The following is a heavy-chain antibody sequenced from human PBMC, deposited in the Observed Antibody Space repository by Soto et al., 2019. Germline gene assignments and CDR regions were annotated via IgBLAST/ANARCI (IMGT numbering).Heavy chain of an antibody. D-gene: IGHD3-10*01. CDR2: IYYSGST. J-gene: IGHJ4*02. CDR3: ARGGRGWFGESYYFDY. V-gene: IGHV4-59*01. CDR1: GGSISSYY. Sequence: QVQLQESGPGLVKPSETLSLTCTVSGGSISSYYWSWIRQPPGKGLEWIGYIYYSGSTNYNPSLKSRVTISVDTYKNQFSLRLSSVTAADTAVDYCARGGRGWFGESYYFDYWGQGTLVTVSS.